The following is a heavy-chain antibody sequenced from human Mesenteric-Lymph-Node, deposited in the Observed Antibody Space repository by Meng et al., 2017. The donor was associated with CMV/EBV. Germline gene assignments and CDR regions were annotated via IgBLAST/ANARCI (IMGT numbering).Heavy chain of an antibody. J-gene: IGHJ5*02. D-gene: IGHD2-2*01. CDR3: ARVDILVVPIAANCFDP. V-gene: IGHV1-2*02. Sequence: ASVKVSCKASGGTFSSYAISWVRQAPGQGLEWMGWINPNSGDTDYAQRFQGRVTMTRDTSMNTADMELSRLKSDDTAVYYCARVDILVVPIAANCFDPWGQGTLVTVSS. CDR1: GGTFSSYA. CDR2: INPNSGDT.